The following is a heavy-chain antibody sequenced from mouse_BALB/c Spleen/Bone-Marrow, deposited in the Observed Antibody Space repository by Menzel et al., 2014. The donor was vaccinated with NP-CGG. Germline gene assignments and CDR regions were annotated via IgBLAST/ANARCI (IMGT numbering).Heavy chain of an antibody. Sequence: EVQLQQSGAELVKPGASVKLSCTASGFNIKATYMHWVKRRPEQGLEWIGRIDPANGNTKYDPKFQGKATITAYTSSNTAYLQLSSLTSDDTAVYYCAFYYYGSSRFAYWGQGTLVTVPA. CDR1: GFNIKATY. D-gene: IGHD1-1*01. CDR2: IDPANGNT. CDR3: AFYYYGSSRFAY. V-gene: IGHV14-3*02. J-gene: IGHJ3*01.